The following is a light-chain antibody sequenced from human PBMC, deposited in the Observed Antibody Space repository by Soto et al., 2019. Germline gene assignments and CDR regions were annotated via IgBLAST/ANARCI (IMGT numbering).Light chain of an antibody. CDR3: SSYTSSDTLV. J-gene: IGLJ2*01. Sequence: QSALTQPASVSGSPGQSITISCTGTSSDVGGYNYVSWYQQHPGKAPKLMIYEVSSRPSGVSSRFSGSKSGNTASLTFSGLQAEDEADYYCSSYTSSDTLVFGGGTKLTVL. V-gene: IGLV2-14*01. CDR1: SSDVGGYNY. CDR2: EVS.